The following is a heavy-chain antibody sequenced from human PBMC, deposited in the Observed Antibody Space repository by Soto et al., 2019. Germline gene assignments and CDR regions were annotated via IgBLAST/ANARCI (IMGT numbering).Heavy chain of an antibody. Sequence: SETLSLTCTVSGGSISSGGYYWSWIRQHPGKGLEWIGYIYYSGSTYYNPSLKSRVTISVDTSKNQFSLKLSSVTAADTAVYYCARESGTYGLYDSSVGAFDIWGQGTMVTVSS. J-gene: IGHJ3*02. V-gene: IGHV4-31*03. CDR3: ARESGTYGLYDSSVGAFDI. D-gene: IGHD3-22*01. CDR1: GGSISSGGYY. CDR2: IYYSGST.